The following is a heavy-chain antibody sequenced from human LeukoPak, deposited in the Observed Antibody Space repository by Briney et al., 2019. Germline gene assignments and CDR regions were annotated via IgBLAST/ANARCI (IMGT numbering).Heavy chain of an antibody. Sequence: SETLSLTCAVYGGSFSGYYWSWIRHPPGKGLEWIWEINHSVSTNYNPSLTSQVPISVDTSKNQLYLKLSSVTAADTDVYYCAGHSGYRFYLFDYWGKGTLVTVSS. CDR1: GGSFSGYY. D-gene: IGHD5-12*01. CDR2: INHSVST. J-gene: IGHJ4*02. CDR3: AGHSGYRFYLFDY. V-gene: IGHV4-34*01.